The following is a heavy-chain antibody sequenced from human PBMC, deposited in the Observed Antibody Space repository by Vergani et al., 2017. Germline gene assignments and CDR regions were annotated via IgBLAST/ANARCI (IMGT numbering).Heavy chain of an antibody. Sequence: QVQLQESGPGLVRPSETLSLTCTVSGGSLSGYYWNWIRQTPGEVLEWIGYVEDSGYFNYNPSLKTRVSMSSDTSNKQFSLMLSSVTVADTAVYYCARSIVSRNPPDYFDNWGQGTLVTVSS. D-gene: IGHD1-14*01. J-gene: IGHJ4*02. CDR3: ARSIVSRNPPDYFDN. V-gene: IGHV4-59*01. CDR2: VEDSGYF. CDR1: GGSLSGYY.